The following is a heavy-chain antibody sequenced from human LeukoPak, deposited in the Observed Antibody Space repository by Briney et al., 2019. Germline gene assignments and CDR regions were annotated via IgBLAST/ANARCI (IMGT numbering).Heavy chain of an antibody. J-gene: IGHJ5*02. D-gene: IGHD1-14*01. CDR3: ARSGDTNRNWFDP. V-gene: IGHV3-30-3*01. CDR2: ISYDGSNE. Sequence: GGSQRLSCAASGFTFSSYVMHWVRQPPGKGLEWVAVISYDGSNEHYVDSVKGRFTISRDNSKNTLYVQMNSLRAEDTAVYYCARSGDTNRNWFDPWGQGTLVTVSS. CDR1: GFTFSSYV.